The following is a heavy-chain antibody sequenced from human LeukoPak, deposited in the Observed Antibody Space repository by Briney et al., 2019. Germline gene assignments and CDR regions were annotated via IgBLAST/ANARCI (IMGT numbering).Heavy chain of an antibody. V-gene: IGHV3-7*01. CDR1: GFNFGNYW. Sequence: GGSLRLSCAASGFNFGNYWMSWVRQAPGKGLEWVANIKQDGSEKYYVDSVKGRFTISRDNAKNSLYLQMNSLRAEDTALYYCASVGYCSSTSCYETPYFDYWGQGTQVTVSS. CDR2: IKQDGSEK. D-gene: IGHD2-2*01. J-gene: IGHJ4*02. CDR3: ASVGYCSSTSCYETPYFDY.